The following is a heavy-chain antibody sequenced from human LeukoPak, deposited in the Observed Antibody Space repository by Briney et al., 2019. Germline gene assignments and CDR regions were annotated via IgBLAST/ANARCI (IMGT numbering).Heavy chain of an antibody. Sequence: AGESLKISCKGSGYSFSNYWIGWVRPMPGKGLEWMGIIYPGDSDTRYSPSFQGQVTISADKSISAAYLQWTSLKASDTAMYYCARSYSNNPSNWFDPWGQGTLVTVSS. CDR1: GYSFSNYW. J-gene: IGHJ5*02. CDR2: IYPGDSDT. CDR3: ARSYSNNPSNWFDP. V-gene: IGHV5-51*01. D-gene: IGHD1-14*01.